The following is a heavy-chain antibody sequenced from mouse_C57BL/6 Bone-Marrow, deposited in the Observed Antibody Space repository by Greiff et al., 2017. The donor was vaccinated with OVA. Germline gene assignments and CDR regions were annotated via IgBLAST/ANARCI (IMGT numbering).Heavy chain of an antibody. V-gene: IGHV1-4*01. CDR3: ARSGLLYFDY. Sequence: QVQLQQSGAELARPGASVKMSCKASGYTFTSYTMHWVKQRPGQGLEWIGYINPSSGYTKYTQKFKDKATLTADKSSSTAYMQLSSLTSEDSAVYYCARSGLLYFDYWGQGTTLTVSS. CDR1: GYTFTSYT. CDR2: INPSSGYT. J-gene: IGHJ2*01. D-gene: IGHD3-3*01.